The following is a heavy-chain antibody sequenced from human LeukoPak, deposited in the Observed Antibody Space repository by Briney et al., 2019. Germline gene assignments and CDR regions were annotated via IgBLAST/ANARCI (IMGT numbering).Heavy chain of an antibody. CDR2: IKSKTDGGTT. V-gene: IGHV3-15*01. J-gene: IGHJ4*02. D-gene: IGHD3-16*01. CDR1: GFTFSNAW. Sequence: GGSLRLSCAASGFTFSNAWMSWVRQAPGKGLEWVGRIKSKTDGGTTDYAAPVKGRFTISRDDSKNTLYLQMNSLKTEDTAVYYCTTGEYDYVWGSSPPDYWGQGTLVTVSS. CDR3: TTGEYDYVWGSSPPDY.